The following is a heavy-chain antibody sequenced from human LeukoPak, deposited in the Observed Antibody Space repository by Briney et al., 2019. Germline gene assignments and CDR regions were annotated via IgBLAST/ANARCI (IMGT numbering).Heavy chain of an antibody. Sequence: PSETLSLTCSVSGGSISDYYWSWIRQPPGKGLEWIGYIYRGGTINYNPSVKSRVTMSLDTSKNQISLMLNSVTAADTAIYYCARHWLEAAKTYSYWFDPWDQGTLVTVSS. CDR3: ARHWLEAAKTYSYWFDP. J-gene: IGHJ5*02. V-gene: IGHV4-4*09. CDR1: GGSISDYY. D-gene: IGHD6-13*01. CDR2: IYRGGTI.